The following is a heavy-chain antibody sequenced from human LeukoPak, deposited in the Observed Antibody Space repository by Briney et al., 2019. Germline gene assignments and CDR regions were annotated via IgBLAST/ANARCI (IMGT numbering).Heavy chain of an antibody. J-gene: IGHJ4*02. V-gene: IGHV3-7*01. Sequence: PGGSLRLSCAASGFTFSSYWMSWVRQAPGKGLEWVSNIKQDGSEKYYVDSVKGRFTISRDNAKNSLYLQMNSLRAEDTAVYYCARDQRYSSSWSDYWGQGTLVTVSS. CDR3: ARDQRYSSSWSDY. CDR2: IKQDGSEK. D-gene: IGHD6-13*01. CDR1: GFTFSSYW.